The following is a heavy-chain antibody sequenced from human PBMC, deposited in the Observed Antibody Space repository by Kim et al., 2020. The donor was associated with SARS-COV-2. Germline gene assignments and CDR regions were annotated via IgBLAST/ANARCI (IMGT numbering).Heavy chain of an antibody. D-gene: IGHD6-13*01. CDR1: GFTFSSYW. Sequence: GGSLRLSCGASGFTFSSYWMSWVRQAPGKGLEWVANIKQDGSVIHYVDSVRGRFTVSRDNAKNSLYLQMSSLRAEDSAVYYCARAVLYSSTWHFDYWGQG. CDR3: ARAVLYSSTWHFDY. J-gene: IGHJ4*02. V-gene: IGHV3-7*01. CDR2: IKQDGSVI.